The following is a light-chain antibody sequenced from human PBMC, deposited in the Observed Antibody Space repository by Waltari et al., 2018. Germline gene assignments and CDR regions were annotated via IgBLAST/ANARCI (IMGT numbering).Light chain of an antibody. CDR3: SSYAGSNDVV. CDR2: EVN. Sequence: QSALTQPPSASGSPGQSVTISCTGTSSDAGGYNYVSWYQQHPGKAPNLMIYEVNKRPSGVPDRFSGSKSGNTASLTVSGLQAEDEADYYCSSYAGSNDVVFGGGTKLTVL. J-gene: IGLJ2*01. CDR1: SSDAGGYNY. V-gene: IGLV2-8*01.